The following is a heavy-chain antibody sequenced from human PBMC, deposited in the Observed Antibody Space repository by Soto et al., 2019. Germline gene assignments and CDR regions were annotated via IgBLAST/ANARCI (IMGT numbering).Heavy chain of an antibody. Sequence: QVQLQQWGAGLLKPSETLSLTCAVYGESFSGYYWTWIRQPPGKGLEWIGEINHSGSINYNTSLKNRVTIAVVTAKNQFSLKLSSVTAADTAVYYCARERRSYSDYFDYWGQGTLVTVSS. D-gene: IGHD3-10*01. CDR1: GESFSGYY. CDR2: INHSGSI. J-gene: IGHJ4*02. V-gene: IGHV4-34*01. CDR3: ARERRSYSDYFDY.